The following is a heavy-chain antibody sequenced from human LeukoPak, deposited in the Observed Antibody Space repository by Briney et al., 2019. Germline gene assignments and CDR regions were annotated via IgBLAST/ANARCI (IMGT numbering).Heavy chain of an antibody. CDR2: IWYDGSNK. J-gene: IGHJ4*02. V-gene: IGHV3-33*06. Sequence: PGRSLRRSCAASGFTFSSYGMHWVRQAPGQGLEWVAVIWYDGSNKYYADSVKGRFTISTDNSKNTLYLQMNSLRAEDTAVYYCAKDPGSGYFDYWGQGTLVTVSS. CDR3: AKDPGSGYFDY. D-gene: IGHD1-1*01. CDR1: GFTFSSYG.